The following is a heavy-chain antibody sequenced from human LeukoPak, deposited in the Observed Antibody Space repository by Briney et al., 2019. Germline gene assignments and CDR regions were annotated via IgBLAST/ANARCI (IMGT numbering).Heavy chain of an antibody. Sequence: PSETLSLTCTVSGGSISSSSYYWGWIRQPPGKGLEWIGNIYYSGSTYYNPSLESRVTMSLDTSKNQFSLKLSSVTAADTAVYYCARVIRIFPVSYYMDVWGKGTTVTISS. J-gene: IGHJ6*03. V-gene: IGHV4-39*07. CDR3: ARVIRIFPVSYYMDV. CDR2: IYYSGST. CDR1: GGSISSSSYY. D-gene: IGHD2-15*01.